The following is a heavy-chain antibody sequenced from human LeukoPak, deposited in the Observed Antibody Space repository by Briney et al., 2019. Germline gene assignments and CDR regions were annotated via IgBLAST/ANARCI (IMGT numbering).Heavy chain of an antibody. Sequence: ASVKVSCKASGYTFTSYGIRWVRQAPGQGLEWMGWISAYNGNTNYAQKLQGRVTMTTDTSTSTAYMELRSLGSDDTAVYYCARELVYCSSTSCYTGAVFDYWGQGTLVTVSS. CDR1: GYTFTSYG. D-gene: IGHD2-2*02. CDR3: ARELVYCSSTSCYTGAVFDY. J-gene: IGHJ4*02. V-gene: IGHV1-18*01. CDR2: ISAYNGNT.